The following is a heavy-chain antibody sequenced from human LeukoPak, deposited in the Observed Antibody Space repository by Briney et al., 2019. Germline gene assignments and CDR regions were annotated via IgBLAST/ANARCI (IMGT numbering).Heavy chain of an antibody. CDR1: GGSIHTYN. CDR2: LNHIGST. CDR3: RIVVLMVDPIDL. V-gene: IGHV4-34*01. D-gene: IGHD3-22*01. Sequence: KPSETLSLTCTVSGGSIHTYNWMWIRQPAGKGLEWIGELNHIGSTSYNVSLKSRVTISVDRSKNQFSLNLSSVTAADTAVYYCRIVVLMVDPIDLWGQGTMVTVSS. J-gene: IGHJ3*01.